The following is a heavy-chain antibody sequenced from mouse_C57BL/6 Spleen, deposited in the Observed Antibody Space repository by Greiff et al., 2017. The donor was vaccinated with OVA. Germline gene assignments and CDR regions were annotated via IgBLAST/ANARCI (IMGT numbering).Heavy chain of an antibody. CDR1: GYTFTDYE. J-gene: IGHJ4*01. Sequence: VQLQQSGAELVRPGASVTLSCKASGYTFTDYEMHWVKQTPVHGLEWIGAIDPETGGTAYNQKFKGKAILTADKSSSTAYMELRSLTFEDSAVYYCTRSEGFITTVYYYAMDYWGQGTSVTVSS. CDR3: TRSEGFITTVYYYAMDY. D-gene: IGHD1-1*01. CDR2: IDPETGGT. V-gene: IGHV1-15*01.